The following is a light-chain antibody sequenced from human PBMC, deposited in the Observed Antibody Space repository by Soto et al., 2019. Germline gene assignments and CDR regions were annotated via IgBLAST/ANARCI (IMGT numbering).Light chain of an antibody. CDR2: WAS. Sequence: DIVMTQSPDSLAVSLCERATINCKSSQSVLHSSHNKNYLAWYQQKPGQPPKLLIYWASTRKSGVPDRFSGSGAGTDFTLTISSLQAEDVAVYYCQHYYTTPRTFGQGTKVEIK. CDR1: QSVLHSSHNKNY. CDR3: QHYYTTPRT. J-gene: IGKJ1*01. V-gene: IGKV4-1*01.